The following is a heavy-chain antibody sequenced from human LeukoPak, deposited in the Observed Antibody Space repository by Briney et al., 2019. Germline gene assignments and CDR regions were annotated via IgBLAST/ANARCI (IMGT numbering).Heavy chain of an antibody. CDR3: ARAAAGPFDY. V-gene: IGHV1-46*01. CDR1: GYTFTGYY. CDR2: INPSGGST. J-gene: IGHJ4*02. Sequence: ASVKVSCKASGYTFTGYYMHWVRQAPGQGLEWMGIINPSGGSTSYAQKFQGRVTMTRDTSTSKVYMELSSLRSEDTAVYYCARAAAGPFDYWGQGTLVTVSS. D-gene: IGHD6-13*01.